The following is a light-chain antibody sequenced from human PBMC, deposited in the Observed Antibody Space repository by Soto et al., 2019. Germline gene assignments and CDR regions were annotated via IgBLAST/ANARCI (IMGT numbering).Light chain of an antibody. CDR3: QQLNNYPLT. Sequence: DIQLTQSPSSLSASLGDRVTIPCRASQGIGSYLAWYQQKPGKAPRLLIYAASTLQGGVPSRFSGSGSDTEFTLTISSLQPEDFATYYCQQLNNYPLTFGGGTKVDIK. J-gene: IGKJ4*01. CDR1: QGIGSY. V-gene: IGKV1-9*01. CDR2: AAS.